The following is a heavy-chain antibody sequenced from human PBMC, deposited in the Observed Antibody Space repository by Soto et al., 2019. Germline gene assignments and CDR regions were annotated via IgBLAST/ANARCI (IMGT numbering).Heavy chain of an antibody. CDR1: GGSISSGGYY. CDR2: IYYSGST. CDR3: ARARLDIVVVVASYYFDY. D-gene: IGHD2-15*01. V-gene: IGHV4-31*03. J-gene: IGHJ4*02. Sequence: TSETLSLTCTVSGGSISSGGYYWSWIRQHPGKGLEWIGYIYYSGSTYYNPSLKSRVTISVDTSKNQFSLKLSSVTAADTAVYYCARARLDIVVVVASYYFDYWGQGTLVTVSS.